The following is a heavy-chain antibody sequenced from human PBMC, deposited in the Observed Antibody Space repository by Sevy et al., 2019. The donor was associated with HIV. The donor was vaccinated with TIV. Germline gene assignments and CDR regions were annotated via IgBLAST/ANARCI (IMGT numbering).Heavy chain of an antibody. CDR2: ISWNSGGI. Sequence: GGSLRLSCAASGFSFHEYAMHWVRQAPGKGLEWVAGISWNSGGIGFADSVKGRFTISRANARRSINLQMNSHRADDTALYYCAKDLTRGCDSLNYYSYYFYYYGLDVWGQGTTVTVSS. J-gene: IGHJ6*02. D-gene: IGHD2-21*02. CDR3: AKDLTRGCDSLNYYSYYFYYYGLDV. V-gene: IGHV3-9*01. CDR1: GFSFHEYA.